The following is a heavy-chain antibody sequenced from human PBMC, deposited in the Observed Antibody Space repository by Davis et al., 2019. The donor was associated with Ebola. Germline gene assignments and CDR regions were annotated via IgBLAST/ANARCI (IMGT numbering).Heavy chain of an antibody. Sequence: ASVKVSCKASGHTFTGYSMHWVRQAPGRGLQWMGRINPNTGGADYAQDFQGWVTMTRDTSTSTAYMQLNRLRSDDSAMYYCAREAADHRGIDFWGQGTMVTVSS. D-gene: IGHD1-14*01. CDR1: GHTFTGYS. CDR3: AREAADHRGIDF. J-gene: IGHJ4*02. V-gene: IGHV1-2*04. CDR2: INPNTGGA.